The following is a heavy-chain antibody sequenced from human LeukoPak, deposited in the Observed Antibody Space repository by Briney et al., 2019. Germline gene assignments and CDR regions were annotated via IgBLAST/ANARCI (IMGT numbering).Heavy chain of an antibody. CDR1: GFTFNDFA. J-gene: IGHJ4*02. D-gene: IGHD1-26*01. Sequence: GESLKISCATSGFTFNDFAMHWVRQAPGRGLEYLSAISSDGGSAYYATSVKGRFTISRDNSKNTLYLQMASLRAEDVAVYYCARDRGGSLLFDYWGRGTLVTVSS. V-gene: IGHV3-64*01. CDR3: ARDRGGSLLFDY. CDR2: ISSDGGSA.